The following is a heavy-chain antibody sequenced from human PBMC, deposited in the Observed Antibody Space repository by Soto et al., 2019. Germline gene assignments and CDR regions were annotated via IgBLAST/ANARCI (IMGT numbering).Heavy chain of an antibody. CDR2: ISSSSDYI. V-gene: IGHV3-21*06. CDR3: DTARVYATGPLDF. J-gene: IGHJ4*02. D-gene: IGHD6-13*01. CDR1: GFTFTSYT. Sequence: PGGSLRLSCAASGFTFTSYTMNWVRQAPGKGLEWVSSISSSSDYIYYADSMKGRVTISRDNAKNSLFLDMNSLTGEDTAVYYCDTARVYATGPLDFWGQGTLVTVSS.